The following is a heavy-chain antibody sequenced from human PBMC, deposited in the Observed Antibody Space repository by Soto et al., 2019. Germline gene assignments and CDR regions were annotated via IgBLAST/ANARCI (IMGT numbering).Heavy chain of an antibody. CDR3: AKSGGDLLTGFSPNCFDR. CDR1: GFSFSNSA. Sequence: GGSLRLSCAASGFSFSNSAMSWVRQAPGKGLQWVATLSGSGYSVYYAESVRGRFTITRDNSKNTLFLQLTSLRADDTAVYYCAKSGGDLLTGFSPNCFDRWGRGTRVTVSS. D-gene: IGHD3-9*01. CDR2: LSGSGYSV. V-gene: IGHV3-23*01. J-gene: IGHJ5*02.